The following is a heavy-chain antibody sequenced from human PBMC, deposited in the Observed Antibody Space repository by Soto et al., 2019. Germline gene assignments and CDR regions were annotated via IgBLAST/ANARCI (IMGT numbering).Heavy chain of an antibody. V-gene: IGHV3-33*01. D-gene: IGHD3-3*01. CDR1: GFTFSSYG. CDR2: IWYDGSNK. Sequence: GGSLRLSCPASGFTFSSYGMHWVRQAPGKGLEWVAVIWYDGSNKYYADSVKGRFTISRDNSKNTLYLQMDSLRAEDTAVYYWAREGGHYFWSGYYQHAAFDIWGQGKRVPVSS. CDR3: AREGGHYFWSGYYQHAAFDI. J-gene: IGHJ3*02.